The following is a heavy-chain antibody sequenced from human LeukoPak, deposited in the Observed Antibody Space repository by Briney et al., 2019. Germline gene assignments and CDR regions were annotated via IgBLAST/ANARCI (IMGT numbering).Heavy chain of an antibody. J-gene: IGHJ4*02. CDR2: ISGNGGST. CDR3: AKGGDIVVVPAAFDY. Sequence: ESLRLSCATSQFNFNKFGMTWVRQAPGKGLEWVSSISGNGGSTQYADSVQGRFAISRDNSKNTLYLQMNSLRAEDTAVYYCAKGGDIVVVPAAFDYWGQGTQVTVSS. CDR1: QFNFNKFG. V-gene: IGHV3-23*01. D-gene: IGHD2-2*01.